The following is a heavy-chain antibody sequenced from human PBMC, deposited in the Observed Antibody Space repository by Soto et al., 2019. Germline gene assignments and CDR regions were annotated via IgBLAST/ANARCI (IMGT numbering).Heavy chain of an antibody. CDR3: ASGAYSGSYSYAFDI. CDR2: ISYDGSNK. J-gene: IGHJ3*02. CDR1: GFTFSSYA. V-gene: IGHV3-30-3*01. Sequence: LRLSCAASGFTFSSYAMHWVRQAPGKGLEWVAVISYDGSNKYYADSVKGRFTISRDNSKNTLYLQMNSLRAEDTAVYYCASGAYSGSYSYAFDIWGQGTMVTVSS. D-gene: IGHD1-26*01.